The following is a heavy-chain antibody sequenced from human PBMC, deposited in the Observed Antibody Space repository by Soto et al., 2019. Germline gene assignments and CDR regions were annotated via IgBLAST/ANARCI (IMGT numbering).Heavy chain of an antibody. CDR2: ISGIGGST. CDR3: AKGLYVSGWYLDD. CDR1: GFSFSSYA. D-gene: IGHD6-19*01. J-gene: IGHJ4*02. V-gene: IGHV3-23*01. Sequence: PGGSLRLSCAASGFSFSSYAMSWVRQAPGKGLEWVSTISGIGGSTYYPDSVKGRFTISRDNSKNSLYLQMDSLRAEDTAVYYCAKGLYVSGWYLDDWGQGTLVTVSS.